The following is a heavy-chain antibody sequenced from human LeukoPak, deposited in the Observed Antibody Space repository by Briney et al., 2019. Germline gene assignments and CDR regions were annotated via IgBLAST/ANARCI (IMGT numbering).Heavy chain of an antibody. CDR3: AVSAAGLFDP. Sequence: SETLSLTCTVSGGSISSSSYYWGWIRQPPGKGLEWIGSIYYSGSTYYNPSLKSRVTISEDTSKNQFSLKLSSVTAADTAVYYCAVSAAGLFDPWGQGTLVTVSS. CDR2: IYYSGST. D-gene: IGHD6-13*01. V-gene: IGHV4-39*07. J-gene: IGHJ5*02. CDR1: GGSISSSSYY.